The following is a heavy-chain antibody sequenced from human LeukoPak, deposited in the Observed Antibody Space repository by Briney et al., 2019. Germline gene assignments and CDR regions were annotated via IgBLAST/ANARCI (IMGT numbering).Heavy chain of an antibody. Sequence: EASVKVSCKVSGCTLTELSMHWVRQAPGKGLEWMGGFDPEDGETIYAQKFQGRVTMTEDTSTDTAYMELSSLEDTAVYYCATDVYSSGWYSRKFDYWGQGTLVTVSS. CDR2: FDPEDGET. V-gene: IGHV1-24*01. CDR3: ATDVYSSGWYSRKFDY. D-gene: IGHD6-19*01. J-gene: IGHJ4*02. CDR1: GCTLTELS.